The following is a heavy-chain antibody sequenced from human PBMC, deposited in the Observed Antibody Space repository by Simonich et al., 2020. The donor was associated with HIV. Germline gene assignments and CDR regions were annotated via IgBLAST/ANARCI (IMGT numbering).Heavy chain of an antibody. Sequence: QVQLVQSGAEVKKPGASVKVSCKASGYRFTGFYMHWVRQAPGQGLEWRGRINPNIGGTDDAQNVQGRVTLTSDTSISTAYMELSGLRSDDTAVYYCVSGMMGFDYWGQGTLVTVSS. CDR2: INPNIGGT. CDR3: VSGMMGFDY. D-gene: IGHD3-16*01. J-gene: IGHJ4*02. V-gene: IGHV1-2*06. CDR1: GYRFTGFY.